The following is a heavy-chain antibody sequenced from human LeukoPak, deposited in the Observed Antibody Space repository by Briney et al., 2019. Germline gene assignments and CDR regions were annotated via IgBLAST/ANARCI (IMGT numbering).Heavy chain of an antibody. CDR3: ARAPRYCSSCCDT. V-gene: IGHV1-8*01. D-gene: IGHD2-2*01. Sequence: ASVKVSCTASGYTFTSYDINWVRQAPGQGLEWMGWMNPNSGNTGYAQKFQGRVTMTRNTSISTAYMELSSLRSEDTAVYYCARAPRYCSSCCDTWGQGALVTVSS. J-gene: IGHJ4*02. CDR2: MNPNSGNT. CDR1: GYTFTSYD.